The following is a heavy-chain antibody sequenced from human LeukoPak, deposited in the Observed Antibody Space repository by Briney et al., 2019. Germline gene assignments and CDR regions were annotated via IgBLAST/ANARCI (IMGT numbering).Heavy chain of an antibody. CDR2: ISSSSSLI. CDR3: ASSVVNGY. V-gene: IGHV3-21*01. D-gene: IGHD4-23*01. CDR1: GFTFSSYT. J-gene: IGHJ4*02. Sequence: GGSLRLSCAASGFTFSSYTMNWARQAPGKGLQWVSSISSSSSLIYYADSVKGRFTISRDNAKNSLYLQMNSLRVEDTAVYYCASSVVNGYWGQGTLVTVSS.